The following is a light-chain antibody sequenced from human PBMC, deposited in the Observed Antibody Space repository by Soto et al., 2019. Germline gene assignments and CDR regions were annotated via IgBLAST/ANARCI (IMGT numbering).Light chain of an antibody. CDR1: QSISSY. J-gene: IGKJ3*01. CDR3: QQSNSTLFT. CDR2: AAS. V-gene: IGKV1-39*01. Sequence: DIQMTQSPSSLSASVGDRVTITCRASQSISSYLNWYQQKPEKAPKLLIYAASSLQSGVPSRFSGSGSGTDFTLTISSMQPQDFATYYCQQSNSTLFTFGPGTKVDIK.